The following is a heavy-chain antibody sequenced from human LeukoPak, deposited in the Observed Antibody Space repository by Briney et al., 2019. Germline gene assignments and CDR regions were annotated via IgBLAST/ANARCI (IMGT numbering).Heavy chain of an antibody. J-gene: IGHJ6*02. Sequence: GGSLRLSCAASGFTVSNYWIHWVRQGSGKGLVWVSRINGDGRSTSYADSVKGRFTISRDNAKNTLYLQMSSLRAEDTAVYYCARGTSSWRNGMDVWGQGTTVTVSS. CDR1: GFTVSNYW. CDR2: INGDGRST. CDR3: ARGTSSWRNGMDV. V-gene: IGHV3-74*01. D-gene: IGHD6-13*01.